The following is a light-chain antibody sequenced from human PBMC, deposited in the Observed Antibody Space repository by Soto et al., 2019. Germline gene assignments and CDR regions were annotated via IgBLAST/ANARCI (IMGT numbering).Light chain of an antibody. Sequence: QPVLTQSPSASASLGASVNLTCTLSSGHIRFAIAWHQQQPEKGPRYLMKLNSDGSHSKGDGIPDRFSGSSSGAERYLTISSLQSEDEADYSCQTWGTAIQGVFGGGTKLTVL. J-gene: IGLJ2*01. CDR3: QTWGTAIQGV. CDR2: LNSDGSH. V-gene: IGLV4-69*01. CDR1: SGHIRFA.